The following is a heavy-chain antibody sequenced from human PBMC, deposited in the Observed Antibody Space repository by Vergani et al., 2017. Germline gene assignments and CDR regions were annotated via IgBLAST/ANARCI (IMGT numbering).Heavy chain of an antibody. CDR1: GFTLGDYA. CDR2: IWSKPYGGTT. J-gene: IGHJ6*02. CDR3: SREQDVGYSSKYYYYYGMDV. D-gene: IGHD5-18*01. V-gene: IGHV3-49*04. Sequence: EVHLVESGGGLVQPGRSLRLSCSGSGFTLGDYAMTWVRQAPGKGLEWVAFIWSKPYGGTTEYAASVKGRFTISRDDSKSIAYLQMSSLKAEDTAVYYCSREQDVGYSSKYYYYYGMDVWGQGTTVTVSS.